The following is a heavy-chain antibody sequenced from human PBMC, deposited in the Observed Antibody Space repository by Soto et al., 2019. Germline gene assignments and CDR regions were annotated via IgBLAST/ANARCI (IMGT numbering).Heavy chain of an antibody. Sequence: GESLKISCKGSGYSFTSYWIGWVRQMPGKGLEWMGIIYPGDSDTRYSPSFQGQVTISADKSISTAYLQWSSLKASDTAMYYCATSPHDYGDYVSPRGYFQHWGQGTLVTVSS. J-gene: IGHJ1*01. CDR1: GYSFTSYW. CDR3: ATSPHDYGDYVSPRGYFQH. CDR2: IYPGDSDT. V-gene: IGHV5-51*01. D-gene: IGHD4-17*01.